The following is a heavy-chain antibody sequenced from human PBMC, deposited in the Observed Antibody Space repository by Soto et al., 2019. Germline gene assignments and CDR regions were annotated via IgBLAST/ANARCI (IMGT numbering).Heavy chain of an antibody. D-gene: IGHD2-21*02. V-gene: IGHV3-23*04. CDR2: ITITGATT. CDR1: GFIFTTSD. Sequence: EVQLVESEGGVVQPGGSLRLSCEASGFIFTTSDMSWVRQAPGKGLEWISSITITGATTHYADSVKGRFTISRDNARNTVYLQMNSLRVDDTAVYYCGKGGGGDHGYWGQGTLVAVSS. J-gene: IGHJ4*02. CDR3: GKGGGGDHGY.